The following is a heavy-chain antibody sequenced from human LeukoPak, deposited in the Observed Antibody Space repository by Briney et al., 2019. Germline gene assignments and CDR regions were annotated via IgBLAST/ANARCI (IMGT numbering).Heavy chain of an antibody. CDR1: GYTFTGYY. V-gene: IGHV1-2*02. J-gene: IGHJ1*01. D-gene: IGHD2-15*01. Sequence: ASVKVSCKASGYTFTGYYMHWVRQAPGQGLEWMGWINPNSGGTNYAQKFQGRVTMTRDTSISTAYMELSRLRPDDTAVYYCARSKGALRYEYFQHWGQGTLVTVSS. CDR3: ARSKGALRYEYFQH. CDR2: INPNSGGT.